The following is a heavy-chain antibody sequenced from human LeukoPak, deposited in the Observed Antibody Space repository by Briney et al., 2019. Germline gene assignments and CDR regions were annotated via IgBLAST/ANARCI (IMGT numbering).Heavy chain of an antibody. CDR3: ARDNTWYFDL. V-gene: IGHV1-18*01. J-gene: IGHJ2*01. CDR1: GYTFSSYG. Sequence: GASVKVSCTASGYTFSSYGISWVRQAPGQGLEWMGWISPYNGNTNSAQKFQGGVTMTTDTSTSAAYMELRSLRSDDTAVYYCARDNTWYFDLWGRGTLVTVSS. D-gene: IGHD2/OR15-2a*01. CDR2: ISPYNGNT.